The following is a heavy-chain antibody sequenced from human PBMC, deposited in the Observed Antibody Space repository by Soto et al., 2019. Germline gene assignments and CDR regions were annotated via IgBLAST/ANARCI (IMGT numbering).Heavy chain of an antibody. Sequence: GGSLRLSCAASGFTFSSYGMNWVRQAPGKGLEWVSYISSSSSTIYYADSVKGRFTISRDNAKNSLYLQMNSLRDEDTVVYYCARDDDILTLNAFGIWGQGTMVTVSS. CDR2: ISSSSSTI. D-gene: IGHD3-9*01. J-gene: IGHJ3*02. CDR1: GFTFSSYG. V-gene: IGHV3-48*02. CDR3: ARDDDILTLNAFGI.